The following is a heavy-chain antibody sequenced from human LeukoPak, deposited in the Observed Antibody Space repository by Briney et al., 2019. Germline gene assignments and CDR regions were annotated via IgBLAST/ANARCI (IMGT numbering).Heavy chain of an antibody. J-gene: IGHJ4*02. CDR2: INSDGSST. D-gene: IGHD3-10*01. V-gene: IGHV3-74*01. CDR1: GFTFSSYW. Sequence: GGSLRLSCAASGFTFSSYWMHWVRQAPGKGLVWVSRINSDGSSTSYADSVKGRFTISRDNAKNTLYLQMNSLRAEDTAVYYCARDGVLLWFGELFPENLDYWGQGTLVTVSS. CDR3: ARDGVLLWFGELFPENLDY.